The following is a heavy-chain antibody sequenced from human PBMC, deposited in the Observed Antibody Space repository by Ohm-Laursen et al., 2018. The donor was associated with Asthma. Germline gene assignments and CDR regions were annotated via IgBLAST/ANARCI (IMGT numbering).Heavy chain of an antibody. Sequence: SETLSLTCTVSGGSISSSSYYWGWIRQPPGKGLEWIGYIYYSGSTNYNPSLKSRVTISVDTSKNQFSLKLSSVTAADKAVYYGARVRYADYYYYYGMDVWGQGTTVTVSS. V-gene: IGHV4-61*05. D-gene: IGHD2-8*01. CDR3: ARVRYADYYYYYGMDV. J-gene: IGHJ6*02. CDR2: IYYSGST. CDR1: GGSISSSSYY.